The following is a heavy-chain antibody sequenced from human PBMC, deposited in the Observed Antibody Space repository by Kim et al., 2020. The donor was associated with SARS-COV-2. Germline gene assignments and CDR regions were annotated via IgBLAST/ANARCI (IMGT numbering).Heavy chain of an antibody. CDR1: GFTFSTYS. CDR3: ARDSRASGLSWFDP. CDR2: ISSSSTYT. J-gene: IGHJ5*02. V-gene: IGHV3-21*01. Sequence: GGSLRLSCAASGFTFSTYSMNWVRQAPGKGLEWVSSISSSSTYTYYADSVKGRFTISRDNAKNSLYLQMNSLRAEDTAVYYCARDSRASGLSWFDPWGQGTLVTVSS.